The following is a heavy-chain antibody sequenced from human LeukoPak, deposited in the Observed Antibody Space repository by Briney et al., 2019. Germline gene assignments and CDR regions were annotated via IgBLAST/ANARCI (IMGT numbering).Heavy chain of an antibody. CDR3: AKDWDWELLIFDY. V-gene: IGHV3-23*01. Sequence: GGSLRLSCAASGFTFSTYGMSWVRQAPGKGLEWVSGISGSGGSKYYADSVKGRFTISRDNSKNKLYLQMNSLRAEDTAIYYCAKDWDWELLIFDYWGQGTLVTVSS. CDR2: ISGSGGSK. D-gene: IGHD1-26*01. J-gene: IGHJ4*02. CDR1: GFTFSTYG.